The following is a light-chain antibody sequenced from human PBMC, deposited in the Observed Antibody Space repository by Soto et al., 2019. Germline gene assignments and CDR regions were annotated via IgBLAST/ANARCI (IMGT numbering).Light chain of an antibody. V-gene: IGLV2-11*01. CDR2: DVI. CDR1: SSDIGGYDY. J-gene: IGLJ1*01. Sequence: QSVLTQPASVSGSPGQSITISCTGTSSDIGGYDYVSWYQQHPDKAPKVIIYDVIKRPSGVPDRFSGSKSGNTASLTISGLQSDDEADYYCCSYAGSYSYVFGPGTQLTVL. CDR3: CSYAGSYSYV.